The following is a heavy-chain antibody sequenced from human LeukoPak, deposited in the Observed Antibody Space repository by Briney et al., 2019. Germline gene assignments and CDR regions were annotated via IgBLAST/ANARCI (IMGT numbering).Heavy chain of an antibody. D-gene: IGHD3-22*01. CDR1: GFTVSSNY. CDR3: ARDGNDSSGS. CDR2: IYSGGST. V-gene: IGHV3-66*01. J-gene: IGHJ4*02. Sequence: HSGGSLRLSCAASGFTVSSNYMSWVRQAPGKGLEWVSVIYSGGSTYYADSAKGRFTISRDNSKNTLYLQMNSLRAEDTAVYYCARDGNDSSGSWGQGTLVTVSS.